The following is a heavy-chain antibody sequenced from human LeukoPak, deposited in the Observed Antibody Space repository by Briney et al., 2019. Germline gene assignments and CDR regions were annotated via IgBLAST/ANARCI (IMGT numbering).Heavy chain of an antibody. CDR1: GGSISNYY. J-gene: IGHJ4*02. D-gene: IGHD6-6*01. CDR3: ARAGQFISARPITFDY. CDR2: IYYSGST. Sequence: PSGTLSLTCTVSGGSISNYYWCWTRQPPGKGLDWVGYIYYSGSTNSNPSLKSRVTISLDTSKNQFSLKLSSVTAADTAVYYCARAGQFISARPITFDYWGQGSLVTVSS. V-gene: IGHV4-59*01.